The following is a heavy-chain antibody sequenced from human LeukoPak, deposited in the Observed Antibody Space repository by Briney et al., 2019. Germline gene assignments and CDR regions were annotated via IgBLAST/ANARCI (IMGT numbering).Heavy chain of an antibody. CDR3: ARDESPSMVRGGYYFDY. CDR1: GYTFTGYN. Sequence: AASVKVSCKASGYTFTGYNMHWVRQAPGQGLEWMGWITPSSGGTSSALEFEGRVTMTSDTSTNTGYMELTWLTSDDTAVYFCARDESPSMVRGGYYFDYWGQGTLVTVSS. V-gene: IGHV1-2*02. J-gene: IGHJ4*02. CDR2: ITPSSGGT. D-gene: IGHD3-10*01.